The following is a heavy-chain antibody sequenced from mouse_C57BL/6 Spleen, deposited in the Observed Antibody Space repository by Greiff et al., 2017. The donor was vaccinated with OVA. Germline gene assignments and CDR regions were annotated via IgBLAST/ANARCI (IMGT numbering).Heavy chain of an antibody. D-gene: IGHD1-3*01. CDR1: GFTFSDYY. CDR2: INYDGSST. V-gene: IGHV5-16*01. Sequence: VQLKQSEGGLVQPGSSMKLSCTASGFTFSDYYMAWVRQVPEKGLEWVANINYDGSSTYYLDSLKSRFIISRDNAKNILYLQMSSLKSEDTATYYCARVTSYYFDYWGQGTTLTVAS. CDR3: ARVTSYYFDY. J-gene: IGHJ2*01.